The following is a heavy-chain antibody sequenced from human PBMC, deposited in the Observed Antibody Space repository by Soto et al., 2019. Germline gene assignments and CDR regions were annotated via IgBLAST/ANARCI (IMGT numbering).Heavy chain of an antibody. J-gene: IGHJ3*02. CDR3: ATDLVGYYYDSSGYYYVGPRAFDI. CDR2: FDPEDGET. D-gene: IGHD3-22*01. Sequence: GASVKVSCKVSGYTLTELSMHWVRQAPGKGLEWMGGFDPEDGETIYAQKFQGRVTMTEDTSTDTAYIELSSLRSEDTAVYYCATDLVGYYYDSSGYYYVGPRAFDIWGQGTMVTVSS. V-gene: IGHV1-24*01. CDR1: GYTLTELS.